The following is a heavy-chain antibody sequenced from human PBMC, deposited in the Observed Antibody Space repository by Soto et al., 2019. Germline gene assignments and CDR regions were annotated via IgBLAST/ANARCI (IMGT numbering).Heavy chain of an antibody. D-gene: IGHD2-15*01. J-gene: IGHJ4*02. CDR1: GGSISSGGYS. CDR3: AREGLYCSGGSCEDNYFDY. V-gene: IGHV4-30-2*05. CDR2: IYHSGST. Sequence: SETLSLTCAVSGGSISSGGYSWSWIRQPPGKGLEWIGYIYHSGSTYYNPSLKSRVTISVDTSKNQFSLKLSSVTAADTAVYYCAREGLYCSGGSCEDNYFDYWGQGTLVTVSS.